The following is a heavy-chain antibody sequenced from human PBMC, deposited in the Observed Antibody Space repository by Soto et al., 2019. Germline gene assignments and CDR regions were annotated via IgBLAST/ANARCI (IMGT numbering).Heavy chain of an antibody. D-gene: IGHD3-16*01. J-gene: IGHJ5*02. CDR1: GGSISSSSYY. Sequence: LSLTCTVSGGSISSSSYYWGWIRQPPGKGLEWIGSIYYSGSTYYNPSLKSRVTISVDTSKNQFSLKLSSVTAADTAVYYCARMRLPNWFDPWGQGTLVTSPQ. CDR2: IYYSGST. CDR3: ARMRLPNWFDP. V-gene: IGHV4-39*01.